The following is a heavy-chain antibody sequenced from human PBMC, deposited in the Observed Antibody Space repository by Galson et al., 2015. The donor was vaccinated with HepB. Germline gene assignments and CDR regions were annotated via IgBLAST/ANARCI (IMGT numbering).Heavy chain of an antibody. CDR3: ARDAGLEWLPPLDY. CDR2: IWYDGSNK. J-gene: IGHJ4*02. V-gene: IGHV3-33*08. CDR1: GFTFSSYS. Sequence: SLRLSCAASGFTFSSYSMNWVRQAPGKGLEWVAVIWYDGSNKYYADSVKGRFTISRDNAKNSLYLQMNSLRAEDTAVYYCARDAGLEWLPPLDYWGQGTLVTVSS. D-gene: IGHD3-3*01.